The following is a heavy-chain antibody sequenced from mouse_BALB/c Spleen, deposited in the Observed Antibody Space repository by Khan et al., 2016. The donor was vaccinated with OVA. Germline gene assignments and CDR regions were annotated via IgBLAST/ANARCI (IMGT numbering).Heavy chain of an antibody. V-gene: IGHV1-9*01. CDR1: GYTFSSYW. CDR2: ILPGSNST. J-gene: IGHJ3*01. D-gene: IGHD1-1*01. CDR3: ARGNYYGSTSWFGY. Sequence: QVQLKQSGAELMKPGASVKISCKATGYTFSSYWIEWVKQRPGHGLEWIGEILPGSNSTNYNERFKGKATITADTSSNTAYMQLSSLTSEDSAICYCARGNYYGSTSWFGYWGQGTLVTVSA.